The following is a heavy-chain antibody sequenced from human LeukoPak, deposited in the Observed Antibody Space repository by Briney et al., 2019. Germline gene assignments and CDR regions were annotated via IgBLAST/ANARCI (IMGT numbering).Heavy chain of an antibody. CDR2: IYPGDSDT. CDR3: ARTYYCDSSGYYFDY. CDR1: GYSFMSYW. D-gene: IGHD3-22*01. V-gene: IGHV5-51*01. J-gene: IGHJ4*02. Sequence: GESLKISCKGSGYSFMSYWIGWVRQMPGKGLEWMGIIYPGDSDTRYSPSFQGQVTISADKSISTAYLQWSSLKASDTAMYYCARTYYCDSSGYYFDYWGQGTLVTVSS.